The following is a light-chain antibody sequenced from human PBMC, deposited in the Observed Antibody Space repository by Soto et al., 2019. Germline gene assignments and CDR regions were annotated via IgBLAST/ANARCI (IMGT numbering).Light chain of an antibody. CDR3: SSYTTSSPWV. CDR1: SSDVGGYNY. Sequence: QSALTQPASVSGSPGQSITISCTGTSSDVGGYNYVSWYQQHPGKAPKLMIYEVNNRPSGVSNRFSGSKSGNTASLTISGLQAEDEADYYCSSYTTSSPWVFGGGTKVTVL. CDR2: EVN. V-gene: IGLV2-14*01. J-gene: IGLJ2*01.